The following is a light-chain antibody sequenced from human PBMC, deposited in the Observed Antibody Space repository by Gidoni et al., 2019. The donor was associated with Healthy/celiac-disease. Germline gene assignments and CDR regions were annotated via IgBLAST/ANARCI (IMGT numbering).Light chain of an antibody. J-gene: IGKJ4*01. Sequence: IVMTQSPDSLAVSLGERATINCKSSQSVLYSSNNKNYLAWHQQKPGQPPKLLIYWASARESGVPDRFSGSGSGTDFTLTISSLQAEDVAVYYCQQYYNTVLTFGGGTKVEIK. CDR3: QQYYNTVLT. V-gene: IGKV4-1*01. CDR1: QSVLYSSNNKNY. CDR2: WAS.